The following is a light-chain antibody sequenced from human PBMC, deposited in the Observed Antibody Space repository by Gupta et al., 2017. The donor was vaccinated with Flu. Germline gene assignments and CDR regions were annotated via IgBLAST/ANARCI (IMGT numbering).Light chain of an antibody. CDR2: HDD. CDR3: ATWDDNRHSPV. Sequence: QSMVTQPPSVSAAPGQRVTISCSGSTSNIGNNAVNWYQHLPGKAPKLLIYHDDLLPSGISARFSGSKSGTSASLAISGLQAEDEADYYCATWDDNRHSPVFGGGTKVTVL. V-gene: IGLV1-36*01. J-gene: IGLJ3*02. CDR1: TSNIGNNA.